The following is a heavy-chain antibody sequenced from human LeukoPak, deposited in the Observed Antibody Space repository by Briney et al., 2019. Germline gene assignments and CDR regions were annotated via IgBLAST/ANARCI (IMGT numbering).Heavy chain of an antibody. V-gene: IGHV3-7*03. J-gene: IGHJ2*01. Sequence: GGSLRLSCAASGFTFSDFWMQWVRQAPGKGLEWVANINQDGTEKWCVDSVKGRFTISRDNAKNSPYLQMNSLRAEDTAVYYCARRYFDLWGRGTLVTVSS. CDR3: ARRYFDL. CDR1: GFTFSDFW. CDR2: INQDGTEK.